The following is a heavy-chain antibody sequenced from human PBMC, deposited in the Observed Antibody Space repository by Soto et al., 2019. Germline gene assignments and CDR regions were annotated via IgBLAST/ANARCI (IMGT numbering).Heavy chain of an antibody. CDR2: IIPIFGTA. CDR3: ARYSESSSSPGY. J-gene: IGHJ4*02. D-gene: IGHD6-13*01. Sequence: QVQLVQSGAEVKKPGSSVKVSCKASGVTFSSYAISWVRQAPGKGLEWMGGIIPIFGTANYAQKFQGRVTITADKSTTKAYMELRSLRSEDMAVYYCARYSESSSSPGYWGQGNLVTVSS. CDR1: GVTFSSYA. V-gene: IGHV1-69*06.